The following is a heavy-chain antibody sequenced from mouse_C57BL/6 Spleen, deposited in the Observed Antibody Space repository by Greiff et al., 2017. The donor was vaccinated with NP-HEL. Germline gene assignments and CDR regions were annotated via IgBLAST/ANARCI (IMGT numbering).Heavy chain of an antibody. V-gene: IGHV1-82*01. D-gene: IGHD1-1*01. Sequence: QVHVKQSGPELVKPGASVKISCKASGYAFSSSWMNWVKQRPGKGLEWIGRIYPGDGDTNYNGKFKGKATLTADKSSSTAYMQLSSLTSEDSAVYFCSYYYGSSYWYFDVWGTGTTVTVSS. CDR3: SYYYGSSYWYFDV. CDR1: GYAFSSSW. CDR2: IYPGDGDT. J-gene: IGHJ1*03.